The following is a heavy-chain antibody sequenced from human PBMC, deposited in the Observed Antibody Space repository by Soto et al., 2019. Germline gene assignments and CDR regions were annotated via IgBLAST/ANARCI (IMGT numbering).Heavy chain of an antibody. V-gene: IGHV3-23*01. CDR2: ISGSGGST. CDR3: AKVSRGIAAADHREGPYYYYYMDV. D-gene: IGHD6-13*01. J-gene: IGHJ6*03. CDR1: ECVDLSDP. Sequence: PGGSVRQSGVDAECVDLSDPRILKNKTPGKGLEWVSAISGSGGSTYYADSVKGRFTISRDNSKNTLYLQMNSLRAEDTAVYYCAKVSRGIAAADHREGPYYYYYMDVWGKGTTVTVSS.